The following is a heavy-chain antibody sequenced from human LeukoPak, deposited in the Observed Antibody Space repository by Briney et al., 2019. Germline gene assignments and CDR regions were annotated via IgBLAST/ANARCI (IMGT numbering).Heavy chain of an antibody. CDR3: ARGRITMVRGALMYYFDY. CDR1: GGSFSGYY. CDR2: INHSGST. J-gene: IGHJ4*02. Sequence: SETLSLTSAVYGGSFSGYYWSWIRQPPGKGLEWIGEINHSGSTNYNPSLKSRVTISVDTSKNQFSLKLSSVTAADTAVYYCARGRITMVRGALMYYFDYWGQGTLVTVSS. D-gene: IGHD3-10*01. V-gene: IGHV4-34*01.